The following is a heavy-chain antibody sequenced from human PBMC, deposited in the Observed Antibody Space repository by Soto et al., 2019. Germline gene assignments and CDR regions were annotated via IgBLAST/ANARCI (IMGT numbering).Heavy chain of an antibody. J-gene: IGHJ4*02. CDR3: ARPLAGDEYYFDY. CDR1: GGSISSSSYY. V-gene: IGHV4-39*01. D-gene: IGHD7-27*01. CDR2: IYYSGST. Sequence: QLQLQESGPGLVKPSETLSLTCTVSGGSISSSSYYWGWIRQPQGKGLEWLGSIYYSGSTYYNPSRNIRVAISVDTCKNQFSLKLSSVTAADTAVYYCARPLAGDEYYFDYWGQGTLVTVSS.